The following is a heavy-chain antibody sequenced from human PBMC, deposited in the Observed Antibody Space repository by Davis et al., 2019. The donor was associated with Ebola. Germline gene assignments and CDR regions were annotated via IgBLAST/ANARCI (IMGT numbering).Heavy chain of an antibody. J-gene: IGHJ6*04. CDR1: GFTFSSYG. D-gene: IGHD6-19*01. CDR3: AKDPRPRTLDSGWYLSPGMDV. CDR2: ISYDGSNK. V-gene: IGHV3-30*18. Sequence: GESLKISCAASGFTFSSYGMHWVRQAPGKGLEWVAVISYDGSNKYYADSVKGRFTISRDNSKNTLYLQMNSLRAEDTAVYYCAKDPRPRTLDSGWYLSPGMDVWGKGTTVTVSS.